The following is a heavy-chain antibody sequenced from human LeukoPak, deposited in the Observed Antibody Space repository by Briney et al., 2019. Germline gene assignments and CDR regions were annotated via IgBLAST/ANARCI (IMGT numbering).Heavy chain of an antibody. D-gene: IGHD3-22*01. CDR2: IYTSGST. J-gene: IGHJ5*02. CDR3: AREAVIVVDTNWFDP. V-gene: IGHV4-4*07. CDR1: GDSISGYY. Sequence: KASEALSLTCTVSGDSISGYYWSWIRQPAGKGLEWIGRIYTSGSTNYNPSLKSRVTMSVDTSKNQFSLKLSSVTAADTAVYYCAREAVIVVDTNWFDPWGQGTLVTVSS.